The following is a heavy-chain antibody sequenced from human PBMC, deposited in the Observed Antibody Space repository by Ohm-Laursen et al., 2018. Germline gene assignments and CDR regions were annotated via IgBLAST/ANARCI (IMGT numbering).Heavy chain of an antibody. CDR2: INPNSGGT. D-gene: IGHD3-22*01. CDR3: ARANYYDSSGHDY. CDR1: GYTFTGYY. V-gene: IGHV1-2*02. Sequence: APVKVSCKASGYTFTGYYMHWVRQAPGQGLEWMGWINPNSGGTNYAQKFQGRVTMTRDTSISTAYMELSRLRSDDTAVYYCARANYYDSSGHDYWGQGTLVTVSS. J-gene: IGHJ4*02.